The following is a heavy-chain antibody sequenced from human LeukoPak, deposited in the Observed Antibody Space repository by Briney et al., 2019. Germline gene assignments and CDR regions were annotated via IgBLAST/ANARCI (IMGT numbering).Heavy chain of an antibody. CDR3: ARAARRLPLLYYMDV. CDR1: GYTFTSYY. D-gene: IGHD2-21*02. Sequence: ASVKVSCKASGYTFTSYYMHWVRQAPGQGLEWMGIINPSGGSTSYAQKFQGRVTMTRDMSTSTVYMELSSLRSEDTAVYYCARAARRLPLLYYMDVWGKGTTVTVSS. J-gene: IGHJ6*03. V-gene: IGHV1-46*01. CDR2: INPSGGST.